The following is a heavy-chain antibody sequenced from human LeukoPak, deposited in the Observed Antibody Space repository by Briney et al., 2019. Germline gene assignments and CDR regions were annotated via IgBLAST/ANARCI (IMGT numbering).Heavy chain of an antibody. CDR2: INHSGST. J-gene: IGHJ4*02. Sequence: PSETLSLTCAVYGGSFSGYYWRWIRQPPGKGLEWIGEINHSGSTNYNPSLKSRVTISVDTSKNQFSLKLSSVTAADTAVYYCARGLPRIAARFWTDYWGQGTLVTVSS. CDR1: GGSFSGYY. D-gene: IGHD6-6*01. V-gene: IGHV4-34*01. CDR3: ARGLPRIAARFWTDY.